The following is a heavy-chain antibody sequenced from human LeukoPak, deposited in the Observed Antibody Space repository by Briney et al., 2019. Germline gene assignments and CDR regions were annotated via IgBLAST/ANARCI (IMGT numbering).Heavy chain of an antibody. V-gene: IGHV3-7*01. CDR1: GFTFSDYY. CDR3: ARDQPEIAVAGVFDY. D-gene: IGHD6-19*01. Sequence: LSGGSLRLSCAAFGFTFSDYYKSWLRQAPGKGLEWVANIKQDGSEKYYVDSVKGRFTISRDNAKNSLYLQMNSLRAEDTAVYYCARDQPEIAVAGVFDYWGQGTLVTVSS. CDR2: IKQDGSEK. J-gene: IGHJ4*02.